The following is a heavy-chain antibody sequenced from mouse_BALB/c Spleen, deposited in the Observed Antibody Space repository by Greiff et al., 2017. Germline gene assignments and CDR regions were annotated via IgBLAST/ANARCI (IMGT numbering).Heavy chain of an antibody. CDR2: IWAGGST. V-gene: IGHV2-9*02. CDR1: GFSLTSYG. J-gene: IGHJ4*01. D-gene: IGHD1-2*01. CDR3: ARDGGLLRPMDY. Sequence: VQRVESGPGLVAPSQSLSITCTVSGFSLTSYGVHWVRQPPGKGLEWLGVIWAGGSTNYNSALMSRLSISKDNSKSQVFLKMNSLQTDDTARYYCARDGGLLRPMDYWGQGTSVTVSS.